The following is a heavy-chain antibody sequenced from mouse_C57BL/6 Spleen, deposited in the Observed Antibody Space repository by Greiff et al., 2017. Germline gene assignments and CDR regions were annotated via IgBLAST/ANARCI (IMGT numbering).Heavy chain of an antibody. CDR1: GYAFSSYW. CDR2: IYPGDGDT. V-gene: IGHV1-80*01. CDR3: ARRDYGYYFDY. D-gene: IGHD1-1*01. J-gene: IGHJ2*01. Sequence: QVHVKQSGAELVKPGASVKISCKASGYAFSSYWMNWVKQRPGKGLEWIGQIYPGDGDTNYNGKFKGKATLTADKSSSTAYMQLSSLTSEDSAVYFCARRDYGYYFDYWGQGTTLTVSS.